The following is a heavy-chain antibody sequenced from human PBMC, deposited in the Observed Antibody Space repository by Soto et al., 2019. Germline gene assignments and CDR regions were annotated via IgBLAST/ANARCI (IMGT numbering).Heavy chain of an antibody. CDR2: ISWNSGSI. J-gene: IGHJ5*02. CDR1: GFTFDDYA. Sequence: EVQLVESGGGLVQPGRSLRLSCAASGFTFDDYAMHWVRQAPGKGLEWVSGISWNSGSIGYADSVKGRFTISRDNAKNSLYLRMDSLRAEDTAVYYCAKDGGYSSGRYGAWGQGTLVTVSS. D-gene: IGHD6-19*01. CDR3: AKDGGYSSGRYGA. V-gene: IGHV3-9*01.